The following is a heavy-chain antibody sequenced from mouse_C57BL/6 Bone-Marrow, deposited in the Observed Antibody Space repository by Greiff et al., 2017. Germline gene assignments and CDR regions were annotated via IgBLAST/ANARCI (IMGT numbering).Heavy chain of an antibody. CDR3: ARGLRSFDY. CDR2: ISDGGSYT. V-gene: IGHV5-4*03. Sequence: EVMLVESGGGLVKPGGSLKLSCAASGFTFSSYAMSWVRQTPEKRLEWVATISDGGSYTYYPDNVKGRITISRDNAKNNLYLQMSHLKSEDTAMYYCARGLRSFDYWGQGTTLTVSS. J-gene: IGHJ2*01. CDR1: GFTFSSYA.